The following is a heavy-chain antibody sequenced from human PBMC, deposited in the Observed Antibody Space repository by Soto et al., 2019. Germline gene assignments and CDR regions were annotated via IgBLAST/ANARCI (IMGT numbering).Heavy chain of an antibody. Sequence: SETLSLTCTVSGDSISDYFYWSWIRQPAGKGLEWIGRIYTDGTTKYNPSLKSRVTLSLDKSKNQFSLRLSSVTAADTALYCFAREVRGGFTGIFDQWGRGSRVTVSS. CDR3: AREVRGGFTGIFDQ. CDR2: IYTDGTT. CDR1: GDSISDYFY. V-gene: IGHV4-4*07. D-gene: IGHD2-15*01. J-gene: IGHJ4*02.